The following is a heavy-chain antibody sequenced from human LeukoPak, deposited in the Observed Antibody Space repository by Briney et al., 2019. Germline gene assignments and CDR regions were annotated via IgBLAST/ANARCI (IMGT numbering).Heavy chain of an antibody. D-gene: IGHD3-22*01. CDR2: INHSGST. CDR3: ARGSIGYYYDSSGYYYRQRYYYGMDV. Sequence: SETLSLTCAVYGGSFSGYYWSWIRQPPGKGLEWIVEINHSGSTNYNPSLKSRVTISVDTSKNQFSLKLSSVTAADTAVYYCARGSIGYYYDSSGYYYRQRYYYGMDVWGQGTTVTVSS. CDR1: GGSFSGYY. J-gene: IGHJ6*02. V-gene: IGHV4-34*01.